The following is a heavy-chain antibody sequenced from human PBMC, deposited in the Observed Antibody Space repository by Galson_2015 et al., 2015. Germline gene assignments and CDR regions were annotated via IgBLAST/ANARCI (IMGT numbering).Heavy chain of an antibody. CDR2: ISSSSSTI. Sequence: SLRLSCAASGFTFSSYSMNWVRQAPGKGLEWVSYISSSSSTIYYADSVKGRFTISRDNAKNSLYLQMNSLRAEDTAVYYCARDRRATAITQFDYWGQGTLVTVSS. D-gene: IGHD2-21*02. CDR1: GFTFSSYS. J-gene: IGHJ4*02. V-gene: IGHV3-48*01. CDR3: ARDRRATAITQFDY.